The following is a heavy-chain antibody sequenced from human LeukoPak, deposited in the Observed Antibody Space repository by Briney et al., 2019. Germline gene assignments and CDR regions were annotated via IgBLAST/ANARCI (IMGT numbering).Heavy chain of an antibody. CDR3: AKDANSGSYFFYFDF. Sequence: GRSLRLSCAASGFIFSNYAMTWVRQAPGKGLEWVSALSGSGDSTYYADSVKGRLTISRDNSKNTVYLQMNSLRAEDTATYYCAKDANSGSYFFYFDFWGQGTLVSVSS. CDR1: GFIFSNYA. V-gene: IGHV3-23*01. D-gene: IGHD1-26*01. J-gene: IGHJ4*02. CDR2: LSGSGDST.